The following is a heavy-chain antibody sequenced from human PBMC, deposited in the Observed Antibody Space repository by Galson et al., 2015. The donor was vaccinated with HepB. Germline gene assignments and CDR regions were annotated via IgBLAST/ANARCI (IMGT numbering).Heavy chain of an antibody. CDR3: AKSYSSSWYRSTNYGMDV. J-gene: IGHJ6*02. CDR1: GFTFSSYA. D-gene: IGHD6-13*01. CDR2: ISGSGGST. V-gene: IGHV3-23*01. Sequence: SLRLSCAASGFTFSSYAMSWVRQAPGKGLEWVSAISGSGGSTYYADSVKGRFTISRDNSKNTLYLQMNSLRAEDTAVYYCAKSYSSSWYRSTNYGMDVWGQGTTVTVSS.